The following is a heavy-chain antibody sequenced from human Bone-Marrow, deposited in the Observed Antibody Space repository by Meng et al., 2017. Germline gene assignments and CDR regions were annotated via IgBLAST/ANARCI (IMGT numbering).Heavy chain of an antibody. Sequence: EGQLVEAGGGLVQPCGSLRLSCVASGFKLSSYWMHWVRQAPGKGLVWVSRINIDGSSTIYADSVEGRFTISRDNAKNTLYLQMNSLRVDDTAVYYCAQLGTADYWGQGALVTVSS. CDR3: AQLGTADY. V-gene: IGHV3-74*01. J-gene: IGHJ4*02. CDR2: INIDGSST. CDR1: GFKLSSYW. D-gene: IGHD6-13*01.